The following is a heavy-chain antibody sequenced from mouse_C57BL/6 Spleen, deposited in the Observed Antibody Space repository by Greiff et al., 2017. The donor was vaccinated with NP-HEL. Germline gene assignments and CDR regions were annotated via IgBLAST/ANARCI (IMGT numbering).Heavy chain of an antibody. Sequence: EVKLQESGGGLVQPGGSLSLSCAASGFTFTDYYMSWVRQPPGKALEWLGFIRNKANGYTTEYSASVKGRFTISRDNSQSILYLQMNALRAEDSATYYCARSLLYEYGFDYWGQGTTLTVSS. J-gene: IGHJ2*01. CDR2: IRNKANGYTT. D-gene: IGHD2-4*01. CDR1: GFTFTDYY. CDR3: ARSLLYEYGFDY. V-gene: IGHV7-3*01.